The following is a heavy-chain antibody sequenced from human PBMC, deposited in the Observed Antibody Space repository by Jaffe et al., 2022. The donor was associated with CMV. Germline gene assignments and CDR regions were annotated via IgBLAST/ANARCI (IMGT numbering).Heavy chain of an antibody. D-gene: IGHD3-16*01. CDR2: INPSLGVT. CDR1: GYTFTSYY. Sequence: QVQLVQSGAEVKKPGASVKVSCKASGYTFTSYYIHWVRQAPGQGLEWMGMINPSLGVTRYAQTLQGRVSMTRDTSTSTVYMDLSSLRSEDTAVYYCARDPRLGPFDYWGQGTLVTVSS. J-gene: IGHJ4*02. CDR3: ARDPRLGPFDY. V-gene: IGHV1-46*01.